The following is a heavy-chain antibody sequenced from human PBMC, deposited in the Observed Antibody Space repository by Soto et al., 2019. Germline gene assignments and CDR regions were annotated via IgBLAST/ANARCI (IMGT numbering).Heavy chain of an antibody. V-gene: IGHV1-69*08. Sequence: QVQLVQSGAEVKKPGSSVKVSCKGSGGSFSSNSISWVRQAPGQGLEWMGRIIPIIDNANYAQKFEGRVTITADKSTSTAYMELSSLRPEDTAVYYCARAMGISYGFSFWGQGTLVTVSS. CDR1: GGSFSSNS. D-gene: IGHD5-18*01. CDR3: ARAMGISYGFSF. J-gene: IGHJ4*02. CDR2: IIPIIDNA.